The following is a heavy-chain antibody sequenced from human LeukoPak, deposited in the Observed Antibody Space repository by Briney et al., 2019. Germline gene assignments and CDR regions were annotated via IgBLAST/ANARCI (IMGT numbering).Heavy chain of an antibody. CDR3: AKDLGFTGLLYFDY. V-gene: IGHV3-23*01. CDR1: GFPFSSHA. D-gene: IGHD2/OR15-2a*01. J-gene: IGHJ4*02. CDR2: ISGSGGST. Sequence: PGGSLRLSCAASGFPFSSHAMSWVRQAPGKGLEWVSSISGSGGSTYYADSVKGRFTISRDNSKNTLYLQMNSLRAEDTAVYYCAKDLGFTGLLYFDYWGQGTLVIVSS.